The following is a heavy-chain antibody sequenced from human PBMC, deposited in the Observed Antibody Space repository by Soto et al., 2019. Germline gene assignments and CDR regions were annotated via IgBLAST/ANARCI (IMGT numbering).Heavy chain of an antibody. CDR3: VRVNEGVYYDSSGYYDF. CDR1: GYTFTSYG. D-gene: IGHD3-22*01. J-gene: IGHJ4*02. Sequence: GASVKVSCKASGYTFTSYGISWVRQAPGQGLEWMGWISAYNGNTNYAQKLQGRVTMTTDTSTSTAYMELRSLRSDDTAVYYCVRVNEGVYYDSSGYYDFWGQGTLVTVSS. CDR2: ISAYNGNT. V-gene: IGHV1-18*01.